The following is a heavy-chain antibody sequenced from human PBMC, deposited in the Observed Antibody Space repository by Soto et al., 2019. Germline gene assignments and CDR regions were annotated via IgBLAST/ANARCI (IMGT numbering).Heavy chain of an antibody. V-gene: IGHV3-9*01. CDR1: GFTFDDYA. CDR3: AKESGGYDYDSKWFDP. CDR2: ISWNSGSI. J-gene: IGHJ5*02. D-gene: IGHD3-22*01. Sequence: PGGSLRLSCAASGFTFDDYAMHWVRQAPGKGLEWVSGISWNSGSIGYADSVKGRFTISRDNAKNSLYLQMNSLRAEDTALYYCAKESGGYDYDSKWFDPWGQGTLVTVSS.